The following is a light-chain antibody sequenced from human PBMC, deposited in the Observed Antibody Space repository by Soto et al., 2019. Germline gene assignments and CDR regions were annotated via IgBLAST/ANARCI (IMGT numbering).Light chain of an antibody. CDR3: QQRSNWPLT. J-gene: IGKJ4*01. CDR2: DAS. CDR1: QSVSSN. V-gene: IGKV3-11*01. Sequence: EIVLTQSPATLSLSPGERATFSCRASQSVSSNLAWYQQKPGQAPRLLIYDASNRATGIPARFSGSGSGTDFTLTISSLEPEDFAIYYCQQRSNWPLTFGGGNKVEIK.